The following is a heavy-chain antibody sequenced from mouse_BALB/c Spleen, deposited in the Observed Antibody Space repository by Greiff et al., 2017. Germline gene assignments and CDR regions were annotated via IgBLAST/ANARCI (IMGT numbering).Heavy chain of an antibody. CDR1: GYAFTNYL. CDR2: INPGSGGT. Sequence: VQLQQPGAELVRPGTSVKVSCKASGYAFTNYLIEWVKQRPGQGLEWIGVINPGSGGTNYNEKFKGKATLTADKSSSTAYMQLSSLTSDDSAVYFCARGDGSSYFDYWGQGTTLTVSS. D-gene: IGHD1-1*01. CDR3: ARGDGSSYFDY. J-gene: IGHJ2*01. V-gene: IGHV1-54*01.